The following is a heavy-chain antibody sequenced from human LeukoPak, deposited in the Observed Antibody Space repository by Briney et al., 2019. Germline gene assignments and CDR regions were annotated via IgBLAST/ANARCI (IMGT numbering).Heavy chain of an antibody. CDR1: GVSISSYY. CDR2: IYYSGST. Sequence: SETLSLTCTVSGVSISSYYWSWIRQPPGKGLEWIGYIYYSGSTNYNPSLKSRVTISVDTSKNQFSLKLSSVTAADTAVYYCARGYCSGGSCPGGWFDPWGQGTLVTVSS. D-gene: IGHD2-15*01. J-gene: IGHJ5*02. V-gene: IGHV4-59*01. CDR3: ARGYCSGGSCPGGWFDP.